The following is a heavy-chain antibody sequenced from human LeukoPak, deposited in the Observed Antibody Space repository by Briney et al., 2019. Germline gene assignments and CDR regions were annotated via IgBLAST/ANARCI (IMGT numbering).Heavy chain of an antibody. CDR2: IIPIFGTA. CDR3: ARESKVYYDSSGSLGAFDI. V-gene: IGHV1-69*06. D-gene: IGHD3-22*01. CDR1: GGTFSSYA. J-gene: IGHJ3*02. Sequence: ASVKVSCKASGGTFSSYAISWVRQAPGQGHEWMGGIIPIFGTANYAQKFQGRVTITADKSTSTAYMELSSLRSEDTAVYYCARESKVYYDSSGSLGAFDIWGQGTMVTVSS.